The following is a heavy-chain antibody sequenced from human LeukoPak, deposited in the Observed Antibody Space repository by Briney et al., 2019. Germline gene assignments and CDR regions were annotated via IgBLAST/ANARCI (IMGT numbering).Heavy chain of an antibody. CDR2: INHSGST. CDR1: GGSFSGYY. Sequence: PSETLSLTCAVYGGSFSGYYWSWIRQPPGKGLEWIGEINHSGSTNYNPSLKSRVTISVDTSKNQFSLKLSSVTAADTAVYYCASPSLAYCGGDCRYYYGMDVWGQGTTVTVSS. CDR3: ASPSLAYCGGDCRYYYGMDV. V-gene: IGHV4-34*01. D-gene: IGHD2-21*02. J-gene: IGHJ6*02.